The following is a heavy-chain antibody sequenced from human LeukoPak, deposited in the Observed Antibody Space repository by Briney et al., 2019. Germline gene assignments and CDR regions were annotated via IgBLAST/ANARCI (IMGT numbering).Heavy chain of an antibody. CDR2: ISSSSSYI. V-gene: IGHV3-21*01. CDR1: GFTFSSYS. J-gene: IGHJ3*02. D-gene: IGHD1-26*01. Sequence: GGSLRLSCAASGFTFSSYSMNWARQAPGKGLEWVSSISSSSSYIYYADSVKGRFTISRDNAKNSLYLQMNSLRAEDTAVYYCARGGIGGSYDAFDIWGQGTMVTVSS. CDR3: ARGGIGGSYDAFDI.